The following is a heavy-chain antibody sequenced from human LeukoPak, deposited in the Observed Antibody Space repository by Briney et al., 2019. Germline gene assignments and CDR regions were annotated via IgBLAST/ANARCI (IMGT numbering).Heavy chain of an antibody. J-gene: IGHJ4*02. D-gene: IGHD2-21*02. V-gene: IGHV1-69*04. CDR1: GGTFSSYA. Sequence: GASVKVSCKASGGTFSSYAMSWVRQAPGQGLEWMGRIIPIFGIANYAQKFQGRVTITADKSTSTAYMELSSLRSEDTAVYYCAMGVVVTAIKGNFDYWGQGTLVTVSS. CDR3: AMGVVVTAIKGNFDY. CDR2: IIPIFGIA.